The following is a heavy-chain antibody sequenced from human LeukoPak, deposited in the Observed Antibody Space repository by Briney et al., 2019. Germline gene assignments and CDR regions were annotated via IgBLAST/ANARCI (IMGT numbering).Heavy chain of an antibody. J-gene: IGHJ3*02. V-gene: IGHV1-46*01. CDR2: INPTGTTT. CDR3: ASNNWNDGLDAFDI. D-gene: IGHD1-1*01. Sequence: ASVKVSCKASGYTFINHWMHWVRQAPGQGLEWVGLINPTGTTTLYAQKFQGRITLTRDMSTSTVYMELSSLRSEDTAVYYCASNNWNDGLDAFDIWGQGTMVTVSS. CDR1: GYTFINHW.